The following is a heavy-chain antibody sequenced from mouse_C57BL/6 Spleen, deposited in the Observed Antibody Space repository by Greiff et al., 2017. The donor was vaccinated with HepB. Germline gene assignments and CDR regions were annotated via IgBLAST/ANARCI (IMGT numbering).Heavy chain of an antibody. J-gene: IGHJ3*01. Sequence: DVQLQESGPELVKPGASVKMSCKASGYTFTDYNMHWVKQSHGKSLEWIGYINPNNGGTSYNQKFKGKATLTVNKSSSTAYMELRSLTSEDSAVYYCARPLITTEAWFAYWGQGTLVTVSA. CDR3: ARPLITTEAWFAY. CDR1: GYTFTDYN. V-gene: IGHV1-22*01. D-gene: IGHD1-1*01. CDR2: INPNNGGT.